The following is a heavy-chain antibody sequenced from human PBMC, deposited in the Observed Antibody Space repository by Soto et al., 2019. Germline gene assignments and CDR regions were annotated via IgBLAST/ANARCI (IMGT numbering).Heavy chain of an antibody. Sequence: SETLSLTCTVSGGSISSSSYYWGWIRQPPGKGLEWIGSIYYSGSTYYNPSLKSRVTISVDTSKNQFSLKLSSVTAADTAVYYCARERGYCSGGSYPVDYWGQGTLVTVS. CDR3: ARERGYCSGGSYPVDY. D-gene: IGHD2-15*01. CDR2: IYYSGST. J-gene: IGHJ4*02. CDR1: GGSISSSSYY. V-gene: IGHV4-39*02.